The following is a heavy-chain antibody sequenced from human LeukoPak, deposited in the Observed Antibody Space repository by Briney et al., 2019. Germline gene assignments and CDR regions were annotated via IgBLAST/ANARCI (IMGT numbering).Heavy chain of an antibody. CDR3: AKGGGYEAQYYYYYLDV. CDR2: IRYDGSNK. J-gene: IGHJ6*03. V-gene: IGHV3-30*02. D-gene: IGHD5-12*01. CDR1: GFTFSSYG. Sequence: GGSLRLSCAASGFTFSSYGMYWVRQAPGKGLEWVAFIRYDGSNKYYADSVKGRFTVSRDNSKNTLYLQMKSLRAEDTAVYYCAKGGGYEAQYYYYYLDVWGKGTTVTIS.